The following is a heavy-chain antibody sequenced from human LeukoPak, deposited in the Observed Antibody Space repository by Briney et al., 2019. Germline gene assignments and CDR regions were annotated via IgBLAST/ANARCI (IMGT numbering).Heavy chain of an antibody. Sequence: ASVKVSCKASGGTFSSYAISWVRQAPGQGLEWMGGINPIFGTANYAQKFQGRVTITADESTSTAYMELSSLRSEDTAVYYCARGGITIFGVVTRYDYWGQGTLVTVSS. V-gene: IGHV1-69*13. CDR3: ARGGITIFGVVTRYDY. D-gene: IGHD3-3*01. CDR1: GGTFSSYA. CDR2: INPIFGTA. J-gene: IGHJ4*02.